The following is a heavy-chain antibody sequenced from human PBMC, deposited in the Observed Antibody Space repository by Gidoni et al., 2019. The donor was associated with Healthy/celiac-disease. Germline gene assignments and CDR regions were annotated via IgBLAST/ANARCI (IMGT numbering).Heavy chain of an antibody. CDR2: IYYSGST. V-gene: IGHV4-39*01. D-gene: IGHD3-16*01. Sequence: QLQLQESGPGLAKPAETLSLTCTVSGGSISSSSYYWGWIRQPPGKGLEWIGRIYYSGSTYYNPSLKSRVTISVDTSKNQFSLKLSSVTAADTAVYYCARRYDYVWGSLFDYWGQGTLVTVSS. CDR1: GGSISSSSYY. CDR3: ARRYDYVWGSLFDY. J-gene: IGHJ4*02.